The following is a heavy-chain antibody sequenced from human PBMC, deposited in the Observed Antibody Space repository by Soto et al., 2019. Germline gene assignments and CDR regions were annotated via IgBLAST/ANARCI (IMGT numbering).Heavy chain of an antibody. Sequence: QVQLVQSGAEVRKPGASVKVSCKASGYTFTNYAIHWVRQAPGQGLEWMAWISGGSGATRYSQKFQGRVALTRDTSANTAYMKLSSLGSEATAVYYCARSTSSTPPGYWGQGALVTVSS. CDR3: ARSTSSTPPGY. CDR1: GYTFTNYA. J-gene: IGHJ4*02. CDR2: ISGGSGAT. V-gene: IGHV1-3*01. D-gene: IGHD6-13*01.